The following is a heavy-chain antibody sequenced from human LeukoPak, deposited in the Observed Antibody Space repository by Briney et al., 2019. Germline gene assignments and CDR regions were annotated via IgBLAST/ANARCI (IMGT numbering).Heavy chain of an antibody. V-gene: IGHV4-59*01. CDR2: IYYSGST. J-gene: IGHJ6*02. CDR3: ARTTGYYTYYYYGMDV. Sequence: SETPSLTCTVSSGPISSYYWICIRQPPGKALEWIGYIYYSGSTNYNPSLKSGVTISVDTSKNQFSLKLSSVTAADTAVYYCARTTGYYTYYYYGMDVWGQGTTVTVSS. CDR1: SGPISSYY. D-gene: IGHD3/OR15-3a*01.